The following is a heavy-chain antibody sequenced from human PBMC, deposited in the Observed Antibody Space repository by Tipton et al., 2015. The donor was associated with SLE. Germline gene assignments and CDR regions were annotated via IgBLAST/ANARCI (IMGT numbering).Heavy chain of an antibody. J-gene: IGHJ4*02. CDR3: ARVGSSSWYLIDY. D-gene: IGHD6-13*01. Sequence: GLVKPSQTLSLTCTVSGASISSGGYYWSWIRQHPGKGLEWIGGVYYSGATYYNPSLKSRVTISVDTSKNQFSLKLSSVTAADTAVYYCARVGSSSWYLIDYWGQGTLVTVSS. CDR2: VYYSGAT. V-gene: IGHV4-39*07. CDR1: GASISSGGYY.